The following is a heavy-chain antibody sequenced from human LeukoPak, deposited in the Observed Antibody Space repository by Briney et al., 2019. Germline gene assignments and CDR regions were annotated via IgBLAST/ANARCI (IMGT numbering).Heavy chain of an antibody. Sequence: ASVKVSCKASGYTFTGYYMHWVRQAPGQGLEWMGWINPNSGGTYYAQKFQGRVTMTGDTSISTAYMELSRLSSEDTAVYYCSSSGVEEWQGLHFWGQGTLVTVSS. V-gene: IGHV1-2*02. D-gene: IGHD3-3*01. CDR1: GYTFTGYY. J-gene: IGHJ4*02. CDR2: INPNSGGT. CDR3: SSSGVEEWQGLHF.